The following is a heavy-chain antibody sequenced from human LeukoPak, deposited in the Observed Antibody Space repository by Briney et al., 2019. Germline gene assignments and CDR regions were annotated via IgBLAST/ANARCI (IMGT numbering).Heavy chain of an antibody. Sequence: GGSLRLSCAASGFTFSSYWMHWVRQAPGKGLVWVSRINSDGSSTSYANSVKGRFTISRDNAKNTLYLQMNSLRAEDTAVYYCARDQVEARFDYWGQGTLVTVSS. J-gene: IGHJ4*02. V-gene: IGHV3-74*01. CDR3: ARDQVEARFDY. CDR2: INSDGSST. CDR1: GFTFSSYW. D-gene: IGHD5-12*01.